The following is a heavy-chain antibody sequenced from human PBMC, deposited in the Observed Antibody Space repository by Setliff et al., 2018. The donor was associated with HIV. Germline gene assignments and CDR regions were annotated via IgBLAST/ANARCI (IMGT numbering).Heavy chain of an antibody. V-gene: IGHV4-38-2*01. CDR3: ARLTTTYYYDSSAYYHPV. CDR1: GYSISSGYY. Sequence: SETLSLTCAVSGYSISSGYYWGWIRQLPGKGLEWIGSIYHSGSTYYNPSLKSRVTISVDTSKNQFSLKLSSVTAADTAVFYCARLTTTYYYDSSAYYHPVWGQGTLVTVS. J-gene: IGHJ4*02. D-gene: IGHD3-22*01. CDR2: IYHSGST.